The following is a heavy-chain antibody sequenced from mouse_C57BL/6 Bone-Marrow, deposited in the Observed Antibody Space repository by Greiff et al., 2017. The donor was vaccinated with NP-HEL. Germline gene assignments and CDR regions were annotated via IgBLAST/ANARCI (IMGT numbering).Heavy chain of an antibody. CDR1: GYTFTSYT. CDR3: AVYGSSYVDFDY. D-gene: IGHD1-1*01. Sequence: VMLVESGAELARPGASVKMSCKASGYTFTSYTMHWVKQRPGQGLEWIGYINPSSGYTKYNQKFKDKATLTADKSSSTAYMQLSSLTSEDSAVYYCAVYGSSYVDFDYWGQGTTLTVSS. CDR2: INPSSGYT. V-gene: IGHV1-4*01. J-gene: IGHJ2*01.